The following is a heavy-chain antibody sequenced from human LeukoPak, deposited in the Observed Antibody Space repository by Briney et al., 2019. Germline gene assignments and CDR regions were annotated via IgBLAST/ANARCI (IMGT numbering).Heavy chain of an antibody. V-gene: IGHV3-30*02. CDR3: AKSNGRDGYNTDDY. J-gene: IGHJ4*02. Sequence: GGSLRHSCAASGFTFSSYGKHWVRQAPGKGLEWLAFIRYDGSNKYYADSVKGQFTISRDNSKNTLYLQMNSLRAEDTAVYYCAKSNGRDGYNTDDYWGQGTLVTVSS. CDR2: IRYDGSNK. D-gene: IGHD5-24*01. CDR1: GFTFSSYG.